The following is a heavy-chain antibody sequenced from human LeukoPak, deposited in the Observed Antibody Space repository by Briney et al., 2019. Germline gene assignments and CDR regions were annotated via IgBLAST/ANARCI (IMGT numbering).Heavy chain of an antibody. CDR1: GGSISSSNW. CDR2: IYHSGST. V-gene: IGHV4-4*02. J-gene: IGHJ4*02. Sequence: SGTLSLTCAVSGGSISSSNWWSWVRQPPGKGLEWIGEIYHSGSTNYNPSLKSRVTISGDTSKDQFSLKLSSVTAADTAVYYCARETGELPYYSDYWGQGTLVTVSS. CDR3: ARETGELPYYSDY. D-gene: IGHD3-10*01.